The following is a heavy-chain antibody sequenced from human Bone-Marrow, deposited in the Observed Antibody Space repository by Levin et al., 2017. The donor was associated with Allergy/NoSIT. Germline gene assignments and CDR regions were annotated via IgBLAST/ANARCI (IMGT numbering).Heavy chain of an antibody. CDR2: INPNSGGT. D-gene: IGHD2-15*01. J-gene: IGHJ4*02. CDR3: ARVAAGGSCYTIDY. CDR1: GYTFTGYY. Sequence: ASVKVSCKASGYTFTGYYMHWVRQAPGQGLEWMGRINPNSGGTNYAQKFQGRVTMTRDTSISTAYMELSRLRSDDTAVYYCARVAAGGSCYTIDYWGQGTLVTVSS. V-gene: IGHV1-2*06.